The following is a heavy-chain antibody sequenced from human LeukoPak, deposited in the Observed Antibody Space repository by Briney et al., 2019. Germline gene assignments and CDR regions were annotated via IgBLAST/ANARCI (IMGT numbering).Heavy chain of an antibody. CDR1: GYTFTGYY. J-gene: IGHJ6*02. CDR2: INPNSGGT. CDR3: ARDSNYYGSGSSGRTWDYYYGMDV. V-gene: IGHV1-2*02. D-gene: IGHD3-10*01. Sequence: ASVKVSCKASGYTFTGYYMHWVRQAPGQGLEWMGWINPNSGGTNYAQKFQGRVTMTRDTSISTAYMELSRLRSDDTAVYYCARDSNYYGSGSSGRTWDYYYGMDVWGQGTTVTVSS.